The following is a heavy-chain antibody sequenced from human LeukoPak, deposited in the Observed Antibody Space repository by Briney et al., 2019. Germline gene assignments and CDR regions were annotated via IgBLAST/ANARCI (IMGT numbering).Heavy chain of an antibody. CDR3: ARDGRFAAYEPDY. CDR2: IIPIFGTA. D-gene: IGHD1-26*01. J-gene: IGHJ4*02. V-gene: IGHV1-69*13. Sequence: SVKVSCKASGGTFSSYAISRVRQAPGQGLEWMGGIIPIFGTANYAQKFQGRVTITADESTSTAYMELRSLRYDDTAVYYCARDGRFAAYEPDYWGQGTLVTVSS. CDR1: GGTFSSYA.